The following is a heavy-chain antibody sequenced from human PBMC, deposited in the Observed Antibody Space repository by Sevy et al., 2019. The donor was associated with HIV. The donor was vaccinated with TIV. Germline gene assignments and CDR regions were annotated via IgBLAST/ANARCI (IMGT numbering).Heavy chain of an antibody. Sequence: ASVKVSCKASGYTFTRYYMHWVRQAPGQGLEWMGIIDPSGGGTTYAQKFQGRVSMTRDTSTSTAYMDRTSLRSEDTAVYYCASYTTGSRGDYWGQGSQVTVSS. CDR2: IDPSGGGT. J-gene: IGHJ4*02. D-gene: IGHD1-1*01. CDR1: GYTFTRYY. CDR3: ASYTTGSRGDY. V-gene: IGHV1-46*01.